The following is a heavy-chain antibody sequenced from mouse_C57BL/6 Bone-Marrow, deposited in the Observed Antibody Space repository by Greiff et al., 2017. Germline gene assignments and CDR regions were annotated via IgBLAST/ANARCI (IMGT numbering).Heavy chain of an antibody. V-gene: IGHV1-39*01. D-gene: IGHD2-4*01. Sequence: EVQLQQSGPELVKPGASVKISCKASGYSFTDYNMNWVKQSHGKSLEWIGVINPNYGTTTSNQKFKGKATLTVDQSSSTAYMQLNSLTSEDAAVYYCARGYDYDYAMDYWGQGTSVTVSS. J-gene: IGHJ4*01. CDR1: GYSFTDYN. CDR2: INPNYGTT. CDR3: ARGYDYDYAMDY.